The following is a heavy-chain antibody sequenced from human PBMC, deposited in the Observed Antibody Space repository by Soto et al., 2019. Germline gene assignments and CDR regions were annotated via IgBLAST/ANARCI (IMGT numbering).Heavy chain of an antibody. D-gene: IGHD3-10*01. CDR3: ARGARNYYYFDY. V-gene: IGHV3-74*01. J-gene: IGHJ4*02. CDR1: GFIFSDYW. Sequence: PGGSLRLSCAASGFIFSDYWIHWARQAPGKGLVWVSRIKSDEITTNYADSVWGRLTISRDNAKNTVYLQMNSLRAEDTAVYYCARGARNYYYFDYWGQGTLVTVSS. CDR2: IKSDEITT.